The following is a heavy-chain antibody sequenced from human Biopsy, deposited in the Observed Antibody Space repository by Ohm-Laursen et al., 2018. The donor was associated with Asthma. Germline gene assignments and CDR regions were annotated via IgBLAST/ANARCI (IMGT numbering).Heavy chain of an antibody. J-gene: IGHJ1*01. Sequence: SLRLSCSAASGFTFSHYNMNWVRQAPGKGLEWVSSITDTSRYIKYADSVKGRFTISRDNAKNSLYLQMNSLRAEDTAVYYCARTFHFWSPYHAEHYQLWGQGTLVTVPS. CDR2: ITDTSRYI. CDR3: ARTFHFWSPYHAEHYQL. D-gene: IGHD3-3*02. V-gene: IGHV3-21*06. CDR1: GFTFSHYN.